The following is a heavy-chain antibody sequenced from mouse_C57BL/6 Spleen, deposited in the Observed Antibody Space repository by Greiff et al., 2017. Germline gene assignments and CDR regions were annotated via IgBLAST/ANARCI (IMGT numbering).Heavy chain of an antibody. CDR3: ARSSITTVVSYWYFDV. CDR2: LYPGDGDT. Sequence: ESGPELVKPGASVKISCKASGYAFSSSWMNWVKQRPGKGLEWIGRLYPGDGDTNYNGKFKGKATLTADKSSSTAYMQLSSLTSEDSAVYFCARSSITTVVSYWYFDVWGTGTTVTVSS. CDR1: GYAFSSSW. J-gene: IGHJ1*03. D-gene: IGHD1-1*01. V-gene: IGHV1-82*01.